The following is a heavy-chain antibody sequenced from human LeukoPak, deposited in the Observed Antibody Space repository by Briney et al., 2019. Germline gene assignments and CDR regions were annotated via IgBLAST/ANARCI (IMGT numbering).Heavy chain of an antibody. Sequence: PGGSLRLSCAASGFTFSSYEMNWVRQAPGKGLEWVSSISSRAGTVYYADSVKGRVTVSRDNAKNSLYLQMNSLRAEDTAVYYCARVGVLSSSWLLYWGQGTLVTVSS. J-gene: IGHJ4*02. CDR2: ISSRAGTV. CDR1: GFTFSSYE. D-gene: IGHD6-13*01. CDR3: ARVGVLSSSWLLY. V-gene: IGHV3-48*03.